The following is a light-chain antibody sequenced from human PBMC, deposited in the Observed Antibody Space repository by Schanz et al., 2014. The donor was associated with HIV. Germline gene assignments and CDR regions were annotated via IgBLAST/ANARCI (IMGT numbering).Light chain of an antibody. V-gene: IGKV3-20*01. CDR3: QQYADSPPLT. J-gene: IGKJ4*01. CDR2: GAS. Sequence: EIVLTQSPDTLSLSPGERATLSCRASQTVSSSSLAWYQQKPGQSPRLLIYGASTRATGIPDRFSGSGSGTDFTLTISRLEPEDFAVYYCQQYADSPPLTFGGGTKVEIK. CDR1: QTVSSSS.